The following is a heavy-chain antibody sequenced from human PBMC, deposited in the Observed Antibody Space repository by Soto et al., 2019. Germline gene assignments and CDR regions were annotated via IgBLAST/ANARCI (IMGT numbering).Heavy chain of an antibody. Sequence: QITLKESGPTLVEPTQTLTLTCTYSGFSLRTTGVGVGWIRQPPGKALEWLGIIYWNDDKRYSPSLKNRFTLTSDISKSQVVLTMTNMDPVDTATYYCAHTWGLPFDSWRQGTLVIVSS. J-gene: IGHJ4*02. CDR2: IYWNDDK. V-gene: IGHV2-5*01. CDR3: AHTWGLPFDS. CDR1: GFSLRTTGVG. D-gene: IGHD3-16*01.